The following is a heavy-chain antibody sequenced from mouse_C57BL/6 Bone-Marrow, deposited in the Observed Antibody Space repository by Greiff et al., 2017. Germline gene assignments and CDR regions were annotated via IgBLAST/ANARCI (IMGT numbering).Heavy chain of an antibody. CDR1: GYTFTSYW. CDR3: ARGITTVVVSDY. D-gene: IGHD1-1*01. CDR2: IDPSDSYT. J-gene: IGHJ2*01. Sequence: VQLQQSGAELVMPGASVKLSCKASGYTFTSYWMHWVKQRPGQGLEWIGEIDPSDSYTNYNQKFKGKSTLTVDKSSSTAYMQLSSLTSEDSAVYYCARGITTVVVSDYWGQGTTLTVSS. V-gene: IGHV1-69*01.